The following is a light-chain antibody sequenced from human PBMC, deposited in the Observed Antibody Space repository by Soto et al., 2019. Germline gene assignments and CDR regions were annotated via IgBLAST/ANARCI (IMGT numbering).Light chain of an antibody. CDR3: QQYVSSPYT. CDR2: GAS. V-gene: IGKV3-20*01. Sequence: DIVLTQSPGTLSLSPGERATLSCRAGQSITWNYLAWYQQKPGQAPSLLIYGASIRATGVPDRFSGSGSGTDCTLTISRLEPEDFAVYYCQQYVSSPYTFGQGTNLEIK. CDR1: QSITWNY. J-gene: IGKJ2*01.